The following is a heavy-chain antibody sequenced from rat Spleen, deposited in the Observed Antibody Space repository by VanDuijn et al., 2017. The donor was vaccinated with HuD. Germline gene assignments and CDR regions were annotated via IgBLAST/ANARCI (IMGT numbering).Heavy chain of an antibody. CDR2: IIYDGSRT. CDR1: GFTFSDYA. Sequence: EVQLVGSGGGLVQPGNSLKLSCAASGFTFSDYAMAWVRQAPKKGLEWVATIIYDGSRTYYRDSVKGRFTISRDNAKSSLYLQMDSLRSEDTATYYCTRHGVNYGAYNWFAYWGQGTLVTVSS. J-gene: IGHJ3*01. D-gene: IGHD1-11*01. CDR3: TRHGVNYGAYNWFAY. V-gene: IGHV5S10*01.